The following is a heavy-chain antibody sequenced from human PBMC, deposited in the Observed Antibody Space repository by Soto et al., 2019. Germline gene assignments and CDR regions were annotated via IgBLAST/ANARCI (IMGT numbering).Heavy chain of an antibody. J-gene: IGHJ3*02. CDR2: ISGYNGDT. CDR1: GYTFTSNC. V-gene: IGHV1-18*01. CDR3: AGACDDFWGNCVFDI. Sequence: SVKVSCEASGYTFTSNCISWVRQAPGQGLEWMGWISGYNGDTNYAQKFQDRVYMTIDTSTGTAYMECRSLRSDDTAVYYCAGACDDFWGNCVFDIRRQGSTVTV. D-gene: IGHD3-3*01.